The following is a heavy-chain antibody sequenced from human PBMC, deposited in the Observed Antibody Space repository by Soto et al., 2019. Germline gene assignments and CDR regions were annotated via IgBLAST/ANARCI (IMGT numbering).Heavy chain of an antibody. Sequence: SVKVSCKASGGTFSSYAISLVRQAPGQGLEWMGGIIPIFGTANYAQKFQGRVTITADEFTSTAYMELSSLRSEDTAVYYCARGGDDYGDFDYWGQGTLVTVSS. J-gene: IGHJ4*02. V-gene: IGHV1-69*13. CDR3: ARGGDDYGDFDY. CDR2: IIPIFGTA. D-gene: IGHD4-17*01. CDR1: GGTFSSYA.